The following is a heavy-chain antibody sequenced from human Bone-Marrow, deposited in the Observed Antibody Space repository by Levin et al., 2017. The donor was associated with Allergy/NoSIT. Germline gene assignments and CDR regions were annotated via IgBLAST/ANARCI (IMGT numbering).Heavy chain of an antibody. V-gene: IGHV3-53*01. CDR1: GFIVSSNY. CDR2: IYSSGST. CDR3: ARVDIIILPATDSFDL. J-gene: IGHJ3*01. D-gene: IGHD2-2*03. Sequence: GESLMISCTASGFIVSSNYMTWVRQAPGKGLQWGSVIYSSGSTYYADSVKDGFTISRDQATNTLYLQMNGLTAEDLAIYYCARVDIIILPATDSFDLWGQGTMVTVSS.